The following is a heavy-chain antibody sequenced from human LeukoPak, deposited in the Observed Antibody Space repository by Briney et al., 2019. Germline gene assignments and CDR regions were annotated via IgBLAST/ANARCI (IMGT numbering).Heavy chain of an antibody. CDR3: ARAKGAAFDI. J-gene: IGHJ3*02. CDR1: GFTFSSYS. CDR2: ISSSSSHI. D-gene: IGHD1-26*01. Sequence: GGSLRLSCAASGFTFSSYSMNWVRQAPGKGLEWVSSISSSSSHIYYADSVKGRFTISRDNAKNSLYLQMNSLRAEDTAVYYCARAKGAAFDIWGQGTMVTVSS. V-gene: IGHV3-21*01.